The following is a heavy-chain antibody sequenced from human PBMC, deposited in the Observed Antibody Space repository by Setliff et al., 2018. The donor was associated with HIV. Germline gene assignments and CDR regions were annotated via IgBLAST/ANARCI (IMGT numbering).Heavy chain of an antibody. V-gene: IGHV3-48*03. CDR3: ARAVHSGWYYFDY. Sequence: GGSLRLSCAASGFTITTYEMNWVRQAPGKGLEWVSYISGLGGGTIYYADSVRGRFTISRDDAEKSVYLQMNSLRAEDTAVYYCARAVHSGWYYFDYWGQGTLVTVSS. CDR1: GFTITTYE. CDR2: ISGLGGGTI. J-gene: IGHJ4*02. D-gene: IGHD6-19*01.